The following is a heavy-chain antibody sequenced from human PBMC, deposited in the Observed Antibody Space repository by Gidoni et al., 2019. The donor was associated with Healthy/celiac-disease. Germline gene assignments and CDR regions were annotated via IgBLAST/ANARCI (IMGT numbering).Heavy chain of an antibody. CDR3: AKDFRNYDSSGYYYYYYGMDV. Sequence: QVQLVESGGGVVQPGRSLRLSCAASGFTFSSSGMHWVRQAPGKGLEWVAVISYDGSNKYYADSVKGRFTISRDNSKNTLYLQMNSLRAEDTAVYYCAKDFRNYDSSGYYYYYYGMDVWGQGTTVTVSS. V-gene: IGHV3-30*18. CDR1: GFTFSSSG. CDR2: ISYDGSNK. J-gene: IGHJ6*02. D-gene: IGHD3-22*01.